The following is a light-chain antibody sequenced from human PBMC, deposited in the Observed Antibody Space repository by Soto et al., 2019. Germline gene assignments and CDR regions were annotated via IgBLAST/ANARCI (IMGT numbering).Light chain of an antibody. V-gene: IGKV1-5*01. CDR1: QSISSW. J-gene: IGKJ1*01. CDR3: QQYGSSPKT. CDR2: DAS. Sequence: DIQMTQSPSTLSGSVGDRVTITWWASQSISSWLAWYQQKTGKAPKLQIYDASSLESGVPSRFSGSGYGTEFNLTISSLQPDDFAVYYCQQYGSSPKTFGQGTKVDIK.